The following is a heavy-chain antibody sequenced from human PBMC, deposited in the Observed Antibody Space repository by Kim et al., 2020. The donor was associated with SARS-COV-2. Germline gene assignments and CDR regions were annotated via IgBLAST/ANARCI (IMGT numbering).Heavy chain of an antibody. Sequence: GGSLRLSCAASGFTFSSYAMHWVRQAPGKGLEGVAVISYDGSNKYYADSVKGRFTISRDNSKNTLYLQMNSLRAEDTAVYYCARDRRNHPYYYDSSGYPGYWGQGTLVTVAS. J-gene: IGHJ4*02. CDR3: ARDRRNHPYYYDSSGYPGY. CDR2: ISYDGSNK. CDR1: GFTFSSYA. V-gene: IGHV3-30*04. D-gene: IGHD3-22*01.